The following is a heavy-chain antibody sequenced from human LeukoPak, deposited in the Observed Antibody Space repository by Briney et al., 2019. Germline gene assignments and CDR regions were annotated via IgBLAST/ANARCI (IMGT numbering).Heavy chain of an antibody. CDR2: ISWNSGSI. CDR3: ARFRGSGESDY. J-gene: IGHJ4*02. CDR1: GFTFDDYA. V-gene: IGHV3-9*01. Sequence: PGGSLRLSCAASGFTFDDYAMHWVRQAPGKGLEWVSGISWNSGSIGYADSVKGRFTISRDNAKNSLYLQMNSLRAEDTALYYCARFRGSGESDYWGQGTLVTVSS. D-gene: IGHD2-15*01.